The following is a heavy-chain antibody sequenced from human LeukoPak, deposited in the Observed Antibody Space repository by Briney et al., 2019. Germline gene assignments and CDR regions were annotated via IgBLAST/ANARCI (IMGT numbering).Heavy chain of an antibody. Sequence: GGSLSLSCAPSGFPFSSYSMNWVRQAPGKGLEWVSSISSSSSYIYYADSVKGRFTISRDNAKNSLYLQMNSLRAEDTAVYYCARGPLEQQHFGGFDYWGQGTLVTVSS. D-gene: IGHD6-13*01. J-gene: IGHJ4*02. CDR3: ARGPLEQQHFGGFDY. CDR1: GFPFSSYS. V-gene: IGHV3-21*01. CDR2: ISSSSSYI.